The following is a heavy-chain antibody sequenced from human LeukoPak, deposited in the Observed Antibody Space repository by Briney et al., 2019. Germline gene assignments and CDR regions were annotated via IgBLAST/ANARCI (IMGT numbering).Heavy chain of an antibody. CDR1: GGSISSGDYY. V-gene: IGHV4-30-4*08. J-gene: IGHJ3*02. CDR2: IYYSGST. D-gene: IGHD3-22*01. Sequence: SETLSLTCTVSGGSISSGDYYWRWIRQPPGKGLERIGYIYYSGSTYYNPSLKSRVTISVDTSKNQFSLKLSSVTAADTAVCYCARRHTYYYDSSGSIAFDIWGQGTMVTVSS. CDR3: ARRHTYYYDSSGSIAFDI.